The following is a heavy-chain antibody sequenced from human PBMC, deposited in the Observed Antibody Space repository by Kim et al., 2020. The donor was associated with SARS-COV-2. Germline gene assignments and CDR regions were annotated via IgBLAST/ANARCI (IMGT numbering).Heavy chain of an antibody. CDR1: GGTRSGYY. D-gene: IGHD1-1*01. CDR2: ISESGST. V-gene: IGHV4-59*13. CDR3: ARGYPGTTYFLDY. J-gene: IGHJ4*02. Sequence: SETLSLTCSVSGGTRSGYYWSWLRQPPGKGLAWIGYISESGSTNYDTSLKSRVSISEDTSKTQFSLRLTSVTAADTAVYYCARGYPGTTYFLDYWGQGTQVTVSS.